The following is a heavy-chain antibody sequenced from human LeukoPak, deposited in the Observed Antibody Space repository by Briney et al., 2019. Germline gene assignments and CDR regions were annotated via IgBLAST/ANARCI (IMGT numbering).Heavy chain of an antibody. J-gene: IGHJ4*02. D-gene: IGHD3-3*01. Sequence: LAGGSLRLSCAASGFTFNGYWMSWVRQAPGKGLEWVANIKQDGSEKYYVDSVRGRVTISRDNAENSLFLQMNRLRVEDTAVYYCTRDFGRSSYYFDFWGQGNLVTVSS. V-gene: IGHV3-7*01. CDR2: IKQDGSEK. CDR3: TRDFGRSSYYFDF. CDR1: GFTFNGYW.